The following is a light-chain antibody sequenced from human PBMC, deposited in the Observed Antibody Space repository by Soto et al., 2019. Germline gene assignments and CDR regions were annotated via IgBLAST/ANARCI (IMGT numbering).Light chain of an antibody. CDR1: QDISKW. CDR2: AAS. V-gene: IGKV1-12*01. J-gene: IGKJ4*01. CDR3: QQADSIPRT. Sequence: DIQMTQSPSFVSASVGDRVTITCRASQDISKWLAWYQQKPGRAPKILIFAASTLQRGVPSRFSGSGSETDFTLTISSLQPEDSATYYCQQADSIPRTFGGGTKVDVK.